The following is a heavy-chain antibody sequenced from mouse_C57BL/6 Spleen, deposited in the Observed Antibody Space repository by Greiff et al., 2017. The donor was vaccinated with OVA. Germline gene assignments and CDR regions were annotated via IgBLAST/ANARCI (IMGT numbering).Heavy chain of an antibody. V-gene: IGHV1-52*01. CDR1: GYTFTSYW. Sequence: QVQLQQPGAELVRPGSSVKLSCKASGYTFTSYWMHWVKQRPIQGLEWIGNIDPSDSETHYNQKFKDKATLTVDKSSSTAYMQLSSLTSEDSAVYYCAREAGYDGYLRYFDVWGTGTTVTVSS. CDR2: IDPSDSET. J-gene: IGHJ1*03. D-gene: IGHD2-3*01. CDR3: AREAGYDGYLRYFDV.